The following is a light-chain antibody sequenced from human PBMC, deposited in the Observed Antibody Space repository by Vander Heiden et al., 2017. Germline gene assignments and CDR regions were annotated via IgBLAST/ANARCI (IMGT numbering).Light chain of an antibody. J-gene: IGKJ4*01. V-gene: IGKV3-11*01. Sequence: EIVLIQSPATLSVSPGERATRSCRASQSVSSYLAWYQQKPGQAPRLIIYDASNRATGIPARFSGSGSGTDFALTISSLGPEDFAVYYCQQRSNWPPGLTFGGGTKVEIK. CDR3: QQRSNWPPGLT. CDR1: QSVSSY. CDR2: DAS.